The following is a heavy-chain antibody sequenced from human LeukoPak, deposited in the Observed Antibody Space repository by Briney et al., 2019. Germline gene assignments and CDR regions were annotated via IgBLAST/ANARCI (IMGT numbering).Heavy chain of an antibody. CDR1: GFTFDDYG. CDR3: ARLGYPYYYYYMDV. CDR2: INWNGGST. J-gene: IGHJ6*03. V-gene: IGHV3-20*04. Sequence: GGSLRLSCAASGFTFDDYGMSWVRQAPGKGLEWVSGINWNGGSTGYADSVKGRFTISRDNAENSLYLQMNSLRAEDTALYYCARLGYPYYYYYMDVWGKGTTVTVSS. D-gene: IGHD2-15*01.